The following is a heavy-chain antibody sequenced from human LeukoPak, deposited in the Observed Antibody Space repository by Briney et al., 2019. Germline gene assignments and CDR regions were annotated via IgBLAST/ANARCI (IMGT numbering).Heavy chain of an antibody. CDR3: AKDAYGGATFFYYMDV. Sequence: GGSLRLSCAGSGFTFDDYAMHWVRQTPGKGLEWVSGISWNSGNIAYADFVGGRFAISRDNAKNSLSLQMNSLSDEDTAVYYCAKDAYGGATFFYYMDVWGKGTTVTVSS. CDR1: GFTFDDYA. D-gene: IGHD2/OR15-2a*01. CDR2: ISWNSGNI. V-gene: IGHV3-9*01. J-gene: IGHJ6*03.